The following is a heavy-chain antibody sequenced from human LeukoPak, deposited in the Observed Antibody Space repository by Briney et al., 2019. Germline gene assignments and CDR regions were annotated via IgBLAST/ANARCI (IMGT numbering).Heavy chain of an antibody. CDR2: IDWDDDK. CDR1: GFSLSTSGMY. V-gene: IGHV2-70*01. J-gene: IGHJ6*02. CDR3: ARIPPGFYYYGMDV. Sequence: SGPTLVNPTQTLTLTCTLSGFSLSTSGMYVIWLRQPPGKALEWLALIDWDDDKYYSTSLKTRLTISKDTSKNQVVLTMTNMDPVDTATYYCARIPPGFYYYGMDVWGQGATVTVSS.